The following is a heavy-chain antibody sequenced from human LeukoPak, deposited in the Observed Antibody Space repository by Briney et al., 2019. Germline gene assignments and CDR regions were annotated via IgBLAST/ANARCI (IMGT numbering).Heavy chain of an antibody. V-gene: IGHV4-59*11. CDR2: IYFSGST. CDR3: ARGLGAVAGRIYDGFDM. D-gene: IGHD6-19*01. Sequence: SETLSLTCTVSGGSISSHYWSWIRQPPGKGLEWIGYIYFSGSTNYNPSLKGRVTISIDTPNNQFSLKLSSVTAADTGVYYCARGLGAVAGRIYDGFDMWGQGTMVTVSS. J-gene: IGHJ3*02. CDR1: GGSISSHY.